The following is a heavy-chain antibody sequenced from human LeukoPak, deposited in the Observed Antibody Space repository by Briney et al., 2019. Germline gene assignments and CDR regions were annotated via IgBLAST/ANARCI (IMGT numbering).Heavy chain of an antibody. Sequence: GGPLRFSCAASGFTFRDYYVTWIRQAPGKGLEWVSYIRSTGSSTVYADSVKGRFAISRDNAKNSLYLQMNGLRVEDTAIYYCARVYYASWSGQPLSQHWLDPWGQGTLVTVSS. CDR1: GFTFRDYY. CDR3: ARVYYASWSGQPLSQHWLDP. J-gene: IGHJ5*02. D-gene: IGHD3-3*01. CDR2: IRSTGSST. V-gene: IGHV3-11*04.